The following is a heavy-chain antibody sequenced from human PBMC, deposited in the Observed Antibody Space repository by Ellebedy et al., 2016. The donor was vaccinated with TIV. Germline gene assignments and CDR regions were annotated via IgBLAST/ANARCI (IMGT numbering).Heavy chain of an antibody. V-gene: IGHV4-4*07. CDR2: ILSDGSA. Sequence: MPSETLSLTCSVSGGSMGSYFWNWIRQPAGKGLEWVGHILSDGSANHNPDLRSRLILSVDAVKQEIYLKLQSVTAADTAVYYCARGDFLMTEKGNHFDYWGHGILVTVSS. J-gene: IGHJ4*01. CDR1: GGSMGSYF. CDR3: ARGDFLMTEKGNHFDY. D-gene: IGHD2-21*02.